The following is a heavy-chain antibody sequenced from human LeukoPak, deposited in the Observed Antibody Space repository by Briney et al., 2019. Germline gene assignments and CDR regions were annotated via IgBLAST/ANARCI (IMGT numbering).Heavy chain of an antibody. CDR2: INHSGST. CDR3: ARDGGYYYDSSVLDY. CDR1: GGSISSSSYY. D-gene: IGHD3-22*01. Sequence: SETLPLTCTVSGGSISSSSYYWGWIRQPPGKGLEWIGEINHSGSTNYNPSLKSRVTMSVDTSKNQFSLKLSSVTAADTAVYYCARDGGYYYDSSVLDYWGQGTLVTVSS. V-gene: IGHV4-39*07. J-gene: IGHJ4*02.